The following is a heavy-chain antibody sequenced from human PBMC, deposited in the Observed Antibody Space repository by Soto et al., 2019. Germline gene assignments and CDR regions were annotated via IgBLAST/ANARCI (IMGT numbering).Heavy chain of an antibody. CDR3: ARSGRHVYYNMDX. D-gene: IGHD3-10*01. J-gene: IGHJ6*02. Sequence: GGSLKISWKGSGYSFPTFWIGWVRQMPGKGLELMVVIYTGDSDTRYSPSFQGQVTISADRSIRTAYLQWGSLKASDTAIYYCARSGRHVYYNMDXWGQGTTVTVS. CDR2: IYTGDSDT. V-gene: IGHV5-51*01. CDR1: GYSFPTFW.